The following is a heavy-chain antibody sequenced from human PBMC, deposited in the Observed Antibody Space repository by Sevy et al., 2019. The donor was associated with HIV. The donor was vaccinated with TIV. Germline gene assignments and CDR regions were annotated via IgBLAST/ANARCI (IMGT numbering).Heavy chain of an antibody. Sequence: GSLRLSCAASGFTFSSYWMSWVRQAPGKGLEWVATINQDGSETFYVDSVKGRFTISRHNPRKSLYLQMNSLSAEDTDLYYCARLFYGSADYWGQGTLVTVSS. CDR1: GFTFSSYW. D-gene: IGHD3-10*01. V-gene: IGHV3-7*01. J-gene: IGHJ4*02. CDR3: ARLFYGSADY. CDR2: INQDGSET.